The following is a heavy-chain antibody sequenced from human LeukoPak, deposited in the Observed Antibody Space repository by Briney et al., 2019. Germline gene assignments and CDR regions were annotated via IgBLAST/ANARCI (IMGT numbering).Heavy chain of an antibody. V-gene: IGHV3-21*01. CDR3: AREGPYVATMTGDY. J-gene: IGHJ4*02. D-gene: IGHD5-24*01. CDR1: GFTFSSYS. CDR2: ISSSSSYI. Sequence: GSVRLSCAASGFTFSSYSMHWVRQAPGKGLEGVSSISSSSSYIYYADSVKGRFTISRDNAKNSLYLQMNSLRAEDTAVYYCAREGPYVATMTGDYWGQGTLVTVSS.